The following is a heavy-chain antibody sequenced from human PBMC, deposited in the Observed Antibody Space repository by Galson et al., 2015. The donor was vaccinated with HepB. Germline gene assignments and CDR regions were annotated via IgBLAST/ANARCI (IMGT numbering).Heavy chain of an antibody. CDR2: ISTNIGNT. J-gene: IGHJ4*02. Sequence: SLRLSCAASGFTFASYAMSWVRQAPGKGLEWVSTISTNIGNTYYADSVKGRFTLSRDNAKNSLYLQMNSLRAEDTAVYYCARVGYSSSAIDYWGQGTLVTVSS. CDR3: ARVGYSSSAIDY. CDR1: GFTFASYA. V-gene: IGHV3-21*06. D-gene: IGHD6-6*01.